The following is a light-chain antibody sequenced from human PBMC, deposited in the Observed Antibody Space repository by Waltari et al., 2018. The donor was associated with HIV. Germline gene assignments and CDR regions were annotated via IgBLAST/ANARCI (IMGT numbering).Light chain of an antibody. J-gene: IGLJ2*01. CDR3: GADHGSGSNFAVV. V-gene: IGLV9-49*03. Sequence: QPVLTQSPSASASLGASVTLTCTLNSGYNNYEVDWYQQRPGKGPRFLMRVGIPDRFSVLGSGLNRYLTIKNIQEDDESDYHCGADHGSGSNFAVVFGGGTKLAVL. CDR1: SGYNNYE. CDR2: V.